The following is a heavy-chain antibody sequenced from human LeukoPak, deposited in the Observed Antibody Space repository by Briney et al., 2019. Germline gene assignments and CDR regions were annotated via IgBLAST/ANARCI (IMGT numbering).Heavy chain of an antibody. CDR2: IRSKAYGGTT. CDR3: TRDSSSGWFSDAFDI. Sequence: GGSLRLSCTASGFTFGDYAMSWVRQAPGKGLEWVGFIRSKAYGGTTEYAASVKGRFTISRDDSKSIAYLQMSSLKTEDTAVYYCTRDSSSGWFSDAFDIWGQGTMVTVSS. CDR1: GFTFGDYA. V-gene: IGHV3-49*04. J-gene: IGHJ3*02. D-gene: IGHD6-19*01.